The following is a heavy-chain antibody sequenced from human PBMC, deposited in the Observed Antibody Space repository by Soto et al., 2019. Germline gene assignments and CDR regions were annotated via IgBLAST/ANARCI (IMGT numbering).Heavy chain of an antibody. V-gene: IGHV3-49*03. CDR1: GFTFVEYA. J-gene: IGHJ6*02. D-gene: IGHD3-10*01. Sequence: PGGSLRLSCTASGFTFVEYAMSWFRQAPGKGLEWVGFIRSKAYGGTTEYAASVKGRFTISRDDSKSIAYLQMNSLKTEDTAVYYCTSQTGDYYGSGSLDYYYGMDVWGQGTTVTVSS. CDR2: IRSKAYGGTT. CDR3: TSQTGDYYGSGSLDYYYGMDV.